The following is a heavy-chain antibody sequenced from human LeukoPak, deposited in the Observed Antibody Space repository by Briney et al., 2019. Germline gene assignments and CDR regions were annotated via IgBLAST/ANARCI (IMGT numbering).Heavy chain of an antibody. CDR2: TYYSGST. D-gene: IGHD6-19*01. CDR1: GGSISSYY. Sequence: SETLSLTCTVSGGSISSYYWSWIRQPPWKGLEWIGYTYYSGSTNYNPSLKSRVTISVDTSKNQFSLKLSSVTAADTAVYYCARDRNGWDSFDYWGQGTLVTVSS. J-gene: IGHJ4*02. V-gene: IGHV4-59*01. CDR3: ARDRNGWDSFDY.